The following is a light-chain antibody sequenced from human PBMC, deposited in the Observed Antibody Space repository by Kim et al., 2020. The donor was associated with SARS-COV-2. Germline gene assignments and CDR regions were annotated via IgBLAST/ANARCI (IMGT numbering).Light chain of an antibody. CDR3: AAWDDSLNGVV. CDR1: SSNIGSNT. CDR2: SNN. V-gene: IGLV1-44*01. J-gene: IGLJ2*01. Sequence: QRVTIYCSGSSSNIGSNTVNWYQHLPGTAPTLLIYSNNQRPSGVPDRFSGSKSGTSASLAISGLQSEDEADYYCAAWDDSLNGVVFGGGTQLTVL.